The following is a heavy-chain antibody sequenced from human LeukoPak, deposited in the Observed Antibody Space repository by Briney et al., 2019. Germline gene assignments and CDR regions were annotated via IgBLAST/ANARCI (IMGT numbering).Heavy chain of an antibody. Sequence: SETLSLTCSVSGGSISSYYWNWIRQPPGKGLEWIAYIYYSGSTKYNPSLKSRVTISVDTSKNQFSLKLSSVTAADTAVYYCARLHYDFWSGPRYYMDVWGKGTTVTVSS. CDR1: GGSISSYY. CDR2: IYYSGST. J-gene: IGHJ6*03. CDR3: ARLHYDFWSGPRYYMDV. D-gene: IGHD3-3*01. V-gene: IGHV4-59*01.